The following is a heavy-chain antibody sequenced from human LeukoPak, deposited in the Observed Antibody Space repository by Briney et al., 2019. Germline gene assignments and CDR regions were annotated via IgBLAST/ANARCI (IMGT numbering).Heavy chain of an antibody. Sequence: SETLSLTCTVSAGSINNYYWSWIRQPPGKGLEWIGYIYYSGSTNYNPSLKSRVTISVDTSKNQFSLKLSSVTAADTAVYYCARDSPGGYYYYGMDVWGQGTTVTVSS. CDR2: IYYSGST. CDR1: AGSINNYY. V-gene: IGHV4-59*01. D-gene: IGHD3-10*01. CDR3: ARDSPGGYYYYGMDV. J-gene: IGHJ6*02.